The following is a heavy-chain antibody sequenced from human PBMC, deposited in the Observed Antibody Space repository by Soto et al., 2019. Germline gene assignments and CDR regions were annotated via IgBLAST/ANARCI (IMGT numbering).Heavy chain of an antibody. Sequence: PSETLSLTCTVSGGSISSGDYYWSWIRQPPGKGLEWIGYIYYSGSTYYNPSLKSRVTISVDTSKNQFSLKLSSVTAADTAVYYCARADTAMFIPRELGYWGQGTLVTVSS. D-gene: IGHD5-18*01. CDR1: GGSISSGDYY. CDR3: ARADTAMFIPRELGY. CDR2: IYYSGST. V-gene: IGHV4-30-4*01. J-gene: IGHJ4*02.